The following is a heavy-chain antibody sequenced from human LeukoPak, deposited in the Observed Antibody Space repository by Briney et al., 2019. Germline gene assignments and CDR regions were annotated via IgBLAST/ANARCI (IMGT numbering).Heavy chain of an antibody. D-gene: IGHD5-18*01. CDR3: ARDKWVT. Sequence: PGGSLRLSCAASEFTFSSYAMNWVRQAPGKGLEWVSGISGIGGSTYYADSVKGRFTITRDNSNNTLYLQMNSLRAEDTAVYYCARDKWVTWGQGTLVTVSS. CDR2: ISGIGGST. J-gene: IGHJ4*02. CDR1: EFTFSSYA. V-gene: IGHV3-23*01.